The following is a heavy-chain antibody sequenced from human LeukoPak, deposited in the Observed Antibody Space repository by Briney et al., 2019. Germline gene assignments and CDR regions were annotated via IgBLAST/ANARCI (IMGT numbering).Heavy chain of an antibody. J-gene: IGHJ3*02. CDR2: ISGSGGST. CDR1: GFTFSSYA. D-gene: IGHD3-3*01. V-gene: IGHV3-23*01. CDR3: AKVESPPMAFDI. Sequence: GGSLRLSCAASGFTFSSYAMSWVRQAPGKGLEWVSAISGSGGSTYCADSVKGRFTISRDNSKNTLYLQMNSLRAEDTAVYYCAKVESPPMAFDIWGQGTMVTVSS.